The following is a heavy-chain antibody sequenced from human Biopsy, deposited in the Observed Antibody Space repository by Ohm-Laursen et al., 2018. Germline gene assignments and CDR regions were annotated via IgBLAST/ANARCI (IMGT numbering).Heavy chain of an antibody. J-gene: IGHJ4*02. CDR2: IYPCDSDT. Sequence: GESLRISCKGSGYIFTTYWIAWVRQMPGKGLELMGVIYPCDSDTTYSPSFQGQVTISADKSTAYLQWSSLKASDTAMYYCARRDTKSLLRWGQGTLVTVSS. V-gene: IGHV5-51*01. CDR1: GYIFTTYW. CDR3: ARRDTKSLLR. D-gene: IGHD5-12*01.